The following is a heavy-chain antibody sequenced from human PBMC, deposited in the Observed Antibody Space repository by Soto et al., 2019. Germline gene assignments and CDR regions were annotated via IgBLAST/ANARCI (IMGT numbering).Heavy chain of an antibody. D-gene: IGHD1-26*01. Sequence: TGGSLRLSCAASGFTVSSNHMGWVRQAPGRGLEWVSVIYSGGSTYYANSVKGRFTISRDNSKNTLYLQMNSLRAEDTAVYFCARINGRAVGATMEEYYFDYWGQGTLVTVSS. V-gene: IGHV3-53*01. J-gene: IGHJ4*02. CDR3: ARINGRAVGATMEEYYFDY. CDR2: IYSGGST. CDR1: GFTVSSNH.